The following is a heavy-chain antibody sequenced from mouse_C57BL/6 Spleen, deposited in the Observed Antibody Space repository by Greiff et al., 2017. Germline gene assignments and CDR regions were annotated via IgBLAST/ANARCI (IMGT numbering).Heavy chain of an antibody. CDR2: INSDGSST. CDR1: GFTFSDYY. J-gene: IGHJ1*03. V-gene: IGHV5-16*01. D-gene: IGHD1-1*01. Sequence: EVHLVESEGGLVQPGSSMKLSCTASGFTFSDYYMAWVRPVPEKGLEWVANINSDGSSTYYLDSLKSRFIISRDNAKNILYLQMSSLKSEDTATYYCARDYGSSFYWYFDVWGTGTTVTVSS. CDR3: ARDYGSSFYWYFDV.